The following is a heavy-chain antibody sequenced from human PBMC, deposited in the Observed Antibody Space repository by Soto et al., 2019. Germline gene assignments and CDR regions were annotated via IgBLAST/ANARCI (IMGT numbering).Heavy chain of an antibody. Sequence: SETLSLTCSVSGGSINSKSYFRGWIRQTPGKGLEWIASINYVGKTYYSPSLKSRLAISVDTSKNQFSLRLSSVTAADTAVYYCARDRYGGFDYWGLGTLVTVS. CDR3: ARDRYGGFDY. J-gene: IGHJ4*02. V-gene: IGHV4-39*02. D-gene: IGHD3-9*01. CDR2: INYVGKT. CDR1: GGSINSKSYF.